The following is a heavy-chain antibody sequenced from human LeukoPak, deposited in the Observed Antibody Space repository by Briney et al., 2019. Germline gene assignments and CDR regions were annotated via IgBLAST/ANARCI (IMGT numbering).Heavy chain of an antibody. CDR1: GFTFSTYN. CDR3: AKDSGYSYGHGLDY. D-gene: IGHD5-18*01. Sequence: GGSLRLSCAASGFTFSTYNMHWVRQAPGKGLEWVALMLSDESNKYHADSVKGRFTISRDNSKNALFLQMNSQRDEDTAVYYCAKDSGYSYGHGLDYWGQGTLVTVSS. V-gene: IGHV3-30*02. CDR2: MLSDESNK. J-gene: IGHJ4*02.